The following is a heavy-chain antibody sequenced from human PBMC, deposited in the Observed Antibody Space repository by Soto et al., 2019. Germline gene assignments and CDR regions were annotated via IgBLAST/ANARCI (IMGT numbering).Heavy chain of an antibody. CDR2: ISGSGGST. CDR3: AKDSLWFGELLPFDY. D-gene: IGHD3-10*01. CDR1: GSECSCCA. J-gene: IGHJ4*02. Sequence: GSLGLCCAASGSECSCCALSWVRQAPGKGLEWVSAISGSGGSTYYADSVKGRFTISRDNSKNTLYLQMNSLRAEDTAVYYCAKDSLWFGELLPFDYWGQGTLVTVSS. V-gene: IGHV3-23*01.